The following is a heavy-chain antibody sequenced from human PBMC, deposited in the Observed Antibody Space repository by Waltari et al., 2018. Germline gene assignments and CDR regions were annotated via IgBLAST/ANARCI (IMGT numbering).Heavy chain of an antibody. Sequence: QMQLVASGGGVVQPGRSLSLSCAASGFIFRNCNMHWVRQAPGQGLEWVAGISNDGNNKDYADSVKTRFTVSRENSKNTLYLQINSLRDDDTAVYYCVKYSGFDYFFDYWGQGTLVTVSS. CDR3: VKYSGFDYFFDY. J-gene: IGHJ4*02. CDR2: ISNDGNNK. D-gene: IGHD5-12*01. CDR1: GFIFRNCN. V-gene: IGHV3-30*18.